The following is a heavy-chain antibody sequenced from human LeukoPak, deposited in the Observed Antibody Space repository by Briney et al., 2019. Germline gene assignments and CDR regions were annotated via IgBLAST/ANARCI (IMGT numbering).Heavy chain of an antibody. Sequence: GGSLRLSCAASGFTFSSYSMNRVRQAPGKGLEWVSSISSSSSYIYYADSVKGRFTISRDNAKNSLYLQMNSLRAEDTAVYYCARHGYSYGYSDYWGQGTLVTVSS. CDR3: ARHGYSYGYSDY. J-gene: IGHJ4*02. V-gene: IGHV3-21*01. CDR2: ISSSSSYI. D-gene: IGHD5-18*01. CDR1: GFTFSSYS.